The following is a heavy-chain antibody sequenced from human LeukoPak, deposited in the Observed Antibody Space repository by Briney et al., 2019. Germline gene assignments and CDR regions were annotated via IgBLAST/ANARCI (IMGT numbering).Heavy chain of an antibody. Sequence: GGSLRLSCAASGFSFNTYAMSWVRQAPGKGLEWVSAISNTGGSTYYADSVKGRFTISRDKSKNTLSLQMNSLRAEDTAVYYCAKERGYFDWLLYLFDYWGQGTLVTVSS. CDR3: AKERGYFDWLLYLFDY. V-gene: IGHV3-23*01. CDR1: GFSFNTYA. CDR2: ISNTGGST. D-gene: IGHD3-9*01. J-gene: IGHJ4*02.